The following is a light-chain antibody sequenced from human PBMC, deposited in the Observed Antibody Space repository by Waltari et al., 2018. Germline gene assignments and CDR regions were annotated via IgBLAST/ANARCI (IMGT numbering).Light chain of an antibody. CDR3: QQYVRLPVT. CDR1: QSVGWS. CDR2: GAS. Sequence: EIVLTQSPGTLSLSPGEGATLSCRASQSVGWSLAWYQQKPGQAPRLVISGASSRATGIPDRFSGSGSGTDFSLTISRLEPEDFAVYYCQQYVRLPVTFGQGTKVEI. V-gene: IGKV3-20*01. J-gene: IGKJ1*01.